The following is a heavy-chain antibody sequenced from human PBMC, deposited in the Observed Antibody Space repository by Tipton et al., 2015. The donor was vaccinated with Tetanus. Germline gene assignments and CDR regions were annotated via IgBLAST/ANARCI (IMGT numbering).Heavy chain of an antibody. CDR2: IYYSGST. Sequence: TLSLTCTVSGGSISSYYWSWIRQPPGKGLEWIGYIYYSGSTNYNPSLKSRVTISVDTSKNQFSLKLSSVTAADTAVYYCARLVGATGYYYYGMDVWGQGTTVTVSS. V-gene: IGHV4-59*08. J-gene: IGHJ6*02. D-gene: IGHD1-26*01. CDR3: ARLVGATGYYYYGMDV. CDR1: GGSISSYY.